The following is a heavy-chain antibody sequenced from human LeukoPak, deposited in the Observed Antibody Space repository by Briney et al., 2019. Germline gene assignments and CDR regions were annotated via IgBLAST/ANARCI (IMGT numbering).Heavy chain of an antibody. CDR3: ARDQQWLVTGEDAFDI. CDR1: GYTFTSYY. V-gene: IGHV1-46*01. Sequence: ASVKVSCKASGYTFTSYYMHWVRQAPGQGLEWMGIINPSGGSTNYAQKFQGRVTMTRDTSTNTVYMELSSLRYEDTAVYYCARDQQWLVTGEDAFDIWGQGTMVTVSS. CDR2: INPSGGST. D-gene: IGHD6-19*01. J-gene: IGHJ3*02.